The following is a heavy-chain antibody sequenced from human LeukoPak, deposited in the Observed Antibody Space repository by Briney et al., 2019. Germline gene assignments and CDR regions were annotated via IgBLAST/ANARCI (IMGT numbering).Heavy chain of an antibody. V-gene: IGHV4-34*01. D-gene: IGHD3-3*01. J-gene: IGHJ4*02. CDR2: INHSGST. Sequence: SETLSLTCAVYGGSFSGYYWSWIRQPPGKGLEWIGEINHSGSTNYNPSLKSRVTISVDTSKNQFSLKLSSVTAADTAVYYCARLQRITIFGVVPIYYFDYWGQGTLVTVSS. CDR1: GGSFSGYY. CDR3: ARLQRITIFGVVPIYYFDY.